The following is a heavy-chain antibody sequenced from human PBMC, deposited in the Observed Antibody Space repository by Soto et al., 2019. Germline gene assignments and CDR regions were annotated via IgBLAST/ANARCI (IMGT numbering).Heavy chain of an antibody. CDR1: GGTFSSYT. D-gene: IGHD3-22*01. CDR2: IIPILGIV. CDR3: ARETYYYDSSGYFHGMDV. V-gene: IGHV1-69*08. J-gene: IGHJ6*02. Sequence: QVQLVQSGAEVKKPGSSVKVSCKASGGTFSSYTISWVRQAPGQGLEWMGRIIPILGIVNYAQKFQGRVTITADKSTSTAYMELSSLRSEDTAVYYCARETYYYDSSGYFHGMDVWGQGTTVTVSS.